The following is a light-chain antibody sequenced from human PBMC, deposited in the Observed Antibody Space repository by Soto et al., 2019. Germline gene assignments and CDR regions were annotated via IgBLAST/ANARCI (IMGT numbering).Light chain of an antibody. CDR2: GDS. CDR3: QSYDSSLSGVI. V-gene: IGLV1-40*01. J-gene: IGLJ2*01. Sequence: QSVLTQPPSVSGAPGQRVTISCTGSSSNIGAGYGVHWYLQLPGTAPKLLVYGDSNRPSGVPDRFSGSKSDTSASLAITGLQAEDEADYYCQSYDSSLSGVIFGGGTKLTVL. CDR1: SSNIGAGYG.